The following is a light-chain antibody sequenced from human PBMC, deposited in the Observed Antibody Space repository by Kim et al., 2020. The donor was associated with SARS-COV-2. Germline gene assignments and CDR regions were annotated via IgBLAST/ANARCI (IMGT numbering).Light chain of an antibody. V-gene: IGLV2-11*01. J-gene: IGLJ3*02. CDR3: CSYAGSYTLRV. CDR2: DVN. CDR1: SSDVGGYNS. Sequence: QSALTRPRSVSGSPGQSVTISCTGTSSDVGGYNSVSWYQQHPGKAPKLMIFDVNKRPSGVPDRFSGSKSGNTASLTISGLQAEDEADYYCCSYAGSYTLRVFGGGTKLTV.